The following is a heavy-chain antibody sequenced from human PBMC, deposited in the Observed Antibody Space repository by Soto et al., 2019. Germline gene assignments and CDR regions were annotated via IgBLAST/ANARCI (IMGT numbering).Heavy chain of an antibody. CDR2: IDWDDDK. D-gene: IGHD6-13*01. J-gene: IGHJ6*02. V-gene: IGHV2-70*01. CDR1: VFSLSTSGMC. CDR3: ARILIAAAGTDYYYGMDV. Sequence: SGPTLVNPTQTLTLTCTFFVFSLSTSGMCVSWIRQPPGKALEWLALIDWDDDKYYSTSLKTRLTISKDTSKNQVVLTMTNMDPVDTATYYCARILIAAAGTDYYYGMDVWGQGTTVTVSS.